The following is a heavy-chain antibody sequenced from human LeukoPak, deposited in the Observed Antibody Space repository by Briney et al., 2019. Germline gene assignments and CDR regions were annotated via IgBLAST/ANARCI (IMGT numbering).Heavy chain of an antibody. D-gene: IGHD1-26*01. CDR2: INHSGST. V-gene: IGHV4-34*01. CDR3: ARWTLRSHDAFDI. J-gene: IGHJ3*02. Sequence: SETLSLTCAVYGGSFSGYYWSWIRQPPGKGLEWIGEINHSGSTNYNPSLKSRVTISVDTSKNQFSLKLSSVTAADTAVYYCARWTLRSHDAFDIWGQGTMVTVSS. CDR1: GGSFSGYY.